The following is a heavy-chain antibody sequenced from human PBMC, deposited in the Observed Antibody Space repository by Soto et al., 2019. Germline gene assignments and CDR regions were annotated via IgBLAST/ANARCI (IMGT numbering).Heavy chain of an antibody. J-gene: IGHJ6*02. CDR1: GASISGYF. V-gene: IGHV4-59*01. CDR2: IYDSGST. Sequence: SETLSLTCTVSGASISGYFWSWIRQPPGKGLEWIGDIYDSGSTSDNPSLRSRVTILVDTSKNQFSLEMSSMTAADTAVYYCARGVYVDYFGMDVWGQGTPVTVSS. D-gene: IGHD2-8*01. CDR3: ARGVYVDYFGMDV.